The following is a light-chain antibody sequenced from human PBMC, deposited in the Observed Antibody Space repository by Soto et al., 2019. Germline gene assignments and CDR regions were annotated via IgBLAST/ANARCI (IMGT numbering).Light chain of an antibody. CDR3: QQYKNWPPLT. CDR2: GAS. Sequence: ETVMTQSPATLSVSPGERATLSCRASQSVGSAVAWYQHKPGQAPRLLIVGASIRATGVPGRFSGGGSGTEFTLTISSLQSEDFAVYYCQQYKNWPPLTFGGGTTVEIK. J-gene: IGKJ4*01. V-gene: IGKV3-15*01. CDR1: QSVGSA.